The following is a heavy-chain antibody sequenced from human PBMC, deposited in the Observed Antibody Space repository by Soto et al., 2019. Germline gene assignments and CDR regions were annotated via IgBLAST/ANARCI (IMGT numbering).Heavy chain of an antibody. CDR3: ASNNRGSYHFDY. D-gene: IGHD3-16*02. Sequence: GASVKVSCKASGGTFRSYAMTWVRQAPGQGLEWMGGIIPIFGTTTYVPKFQGRVTITADESTTTAYMDLSSLRSEDTAVYYCASNNRGSYHFDYCGQGTLVTVSS. J-gene: IGHJ4*02. V-gene: IGHV1-69*13. CDR1: GGTFRSYA. CDR2: IIPIFGTT.